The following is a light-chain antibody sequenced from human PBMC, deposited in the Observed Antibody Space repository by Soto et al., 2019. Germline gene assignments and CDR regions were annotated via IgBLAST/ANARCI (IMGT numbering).Light chain of an antibody. CDR1: SSDVGRYNY. J-gene: IGLJ2*01. Sequence: QAVVTQPASVSGSPGQSITISCTGTSSDVGRYNYVSWYQRYPGKAPKLIIKEVSDRPSGVSNRFSGSKSGNTASLTISGLQAEDEADYYCSSYTSSSTLVFGGGTKLTVL. CDR3: SSYTSSSTLV. CDR2: EVS. V-gene: IGLV2-14*01.